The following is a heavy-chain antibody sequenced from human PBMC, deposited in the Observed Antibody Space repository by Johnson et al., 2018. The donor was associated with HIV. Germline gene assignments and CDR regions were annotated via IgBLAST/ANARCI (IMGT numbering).Heavy chain of an antibody. CDR3: AKPAAAARDAFDI. CDR1: GFTFSSYA. Sequence: QVQLVESGGGLVQPGRSPRLSCAASGFTFSSYAMHWVRQAPGKGLEWVAVISYDGSNKYYADSVKGRFTISRDNSKNTLYLQMSSLRAEDTAVYYCAKPAAAARDAFDIWGQGTMVTVSS. CDR2: ISYDGSNK. J-gene: IGHJ3*02. D-gene: IGHD6-13*01. V-gene: IGHV3-30*04.